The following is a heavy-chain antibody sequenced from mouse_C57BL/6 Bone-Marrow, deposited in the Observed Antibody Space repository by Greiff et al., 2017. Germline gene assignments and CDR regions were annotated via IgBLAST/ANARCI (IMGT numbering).Heavy chain of an antibody. Sequence: EVKLMESGGGLVKPGGSLKLSCAASGFTFSDYGMHWVRQAPEKGLEWVAYISSGSSTIYYADTVQGRFPSSRDNAKNTLFLQMTSLRSEDTAMYYCSISTVVATDAMDYWGQETSVTVSS. J-gene: IGHJ4*01. CDR1: GFTFSDYG. CDR3: SISTVVATDAMDY. V-gene: IGHV5-17*01. D-gene: IGHD1-1*01. CDR2: ISSGSSTI.